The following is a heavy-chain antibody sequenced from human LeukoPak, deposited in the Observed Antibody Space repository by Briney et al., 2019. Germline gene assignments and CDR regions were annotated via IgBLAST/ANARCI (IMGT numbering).Heavy chain of an antibody. D-gene: IGHD5-18*01. V-gene: IGHV4-59*01. CDR3: ARAASYGPYYYYYYMDV. Sequence: PSETLSLTSTVSGGSISSYYWRWIRQPPGKGLEWIGYIYYSGSTNYNPSLKSRVTISVDTSKNQFSLKLSSVTAADTAVYYCARAASYGPYYYYYYMDVWGKRTTVTVSS. CDR1: GGSISSYY. CDR2: IYYSGST. J-gene: IGHJ6*03.